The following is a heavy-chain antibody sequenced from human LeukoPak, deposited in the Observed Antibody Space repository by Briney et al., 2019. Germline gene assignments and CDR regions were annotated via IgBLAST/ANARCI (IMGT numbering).Heavy chain of an antibody. CDR2: IYPGDSDA. CDR3: ARHEMGIQLWSYES. CDR1: GYSFTSYG. V-gene: IGHV5-51*01. D-gene: IGHD5-18*01. Sequence: GESLKISCKGSGYSFTSYGIGWGRPMPGKGLEWMGIIYPGDSDANSRPAFRGLVTLSADKSIKTAYLQWSSPKASDTAMYFCARHEMGIQLWSYESWGQGTLVTVSS. J-gene: IGHJ4*02.